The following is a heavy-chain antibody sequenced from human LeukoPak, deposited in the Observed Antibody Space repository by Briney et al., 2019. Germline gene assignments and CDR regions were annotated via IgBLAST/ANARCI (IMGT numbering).Heavy chain of an antibody. J-gene: IGHJ4*02. D-gene: IGHD4-17*01. V-gene: IGHV4-38-2*02. CDR3: ARSPDYAFVDY. Sequence: PSETLSLTCTVSGYSISSGYYWGWIRQPPGKGLEWIGSIYHSGSTYYNPSLKSRVTISVDTSRNQFSLKLSSVTAADTAVYYCARSPDYAFVDYWGQGTLVTISS. CDR2: IYHSGST. CDR1: GYSISSGYY.